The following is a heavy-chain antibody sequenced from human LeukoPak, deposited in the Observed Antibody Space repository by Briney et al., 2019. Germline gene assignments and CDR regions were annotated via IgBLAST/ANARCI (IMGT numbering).Heavy chain of an antibody. Sequence: ASVKVSCKASGYTFTSYDINWVRLATGQGLEWMGWMNPNSGNTGYAQKFQGRVTITRNTSISTAYMELSSLRSEDTAVYYCARGHLIHWFDPWGQGTLVTVSS. J-gene: IGHJ5*02. CDR2: MNPNSGNT. V-gene: IGHV1-8*03. CDR1: GYTFTSYD. CDR3: ARGHLIHWFDP.